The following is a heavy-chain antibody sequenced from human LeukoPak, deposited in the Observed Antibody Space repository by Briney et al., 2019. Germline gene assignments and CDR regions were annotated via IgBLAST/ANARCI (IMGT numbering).Heavy chain of an antibody. Sequence: GGSLRLSCAASGFTFSSYGMHWVRQAPGKGLEWVAFIRYDGSNKYYADSVKGRFTISRDNSKNTLYLQMNSLRAEDTAVCYCAKDYGSGSYFDYWGQGTLVTVSS. D-gene: IGHD3-10*01. V-gene: IGHV3-30*02. J-gene: IGHJ4*02. CDR2: IRYDGSNK. CDR1: GFTFSSYG. CDR3: AKDYGSGSYFDY.